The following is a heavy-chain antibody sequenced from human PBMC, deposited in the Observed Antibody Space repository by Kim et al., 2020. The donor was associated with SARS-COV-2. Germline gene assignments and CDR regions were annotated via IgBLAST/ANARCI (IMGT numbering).Heavy chain of an antibody. CDR3: TTDFMIVVVTLDY. J-gene: IGHJ4*02. CDR1: GFTFSNAW. V-gene: IGHV3-15*01. D-gene: IGHD3-22*01. Sequence: GGSLRLSCAASGFTFSNAWMSWVRQAPGKGLEWVGRIKSKTDGGTTDYAAPVKGRFTISRDDSKNTLYLQMNSLKTEDTAVYYCTTDFMIVVVTLDYWGQGTLVTVSS. CDR2: IKSKTDGGTT.